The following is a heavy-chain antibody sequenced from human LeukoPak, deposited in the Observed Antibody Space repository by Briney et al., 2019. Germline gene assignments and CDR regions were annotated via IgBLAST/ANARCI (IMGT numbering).Heavy chain of an antibody. CDR3: ARVHSSSWYVNYYYYMDV. D-gene: IGHD6-13*01. CDR1: GYTFTSYD. Sequence: GASVKVSCKASGYTFTSYDINWVRQATGQGLEWMGWMNPNSGNTGYAQKFQGRVTITRNTSISTAYMELSSLRSEDTAVYYCARVHSSSWYVNYYYYMDVWGKGTTVTISS. CDR2: MNPNSGNT. V-gene: IGHV1-8*03. J-gene: IGHJ6*03.